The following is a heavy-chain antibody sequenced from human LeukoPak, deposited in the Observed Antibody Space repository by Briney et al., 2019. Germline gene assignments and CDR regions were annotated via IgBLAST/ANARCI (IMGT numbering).Heavy chain of an antibody. CDR2: ISSSSSYI. Sequence: PGGSLRLSCAASGFTFSSYSMNWVRQAPGKGLEWVSSISSSSSYIYYADSVKGRFTNSRDNAKNSLYLQMNGLRAEDTAVYYCARGRSGYYDILLDYWGQGTLVTVSS. CDR1: GFTFSSYS. V-gene: IGHV3-21*01. D-gene: IGHD3-9*01. J-gene: IGHJ4*02. CDR3: ARGRSGYYDILLDY.